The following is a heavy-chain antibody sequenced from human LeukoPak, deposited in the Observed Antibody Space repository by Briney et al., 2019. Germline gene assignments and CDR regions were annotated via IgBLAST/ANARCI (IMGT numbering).Heavy chain of an antibody. CDR3: ARPQIWVGSGTHDGFDI. CDR2: IYSGGIT. CDR1: GFTVSSTY. J-gene: IGHJ3*02. Sequence: GGSLRLSCAASGFTVSSTYMSWVRQAPGKGLEWVSVIYSGGITYYADSVKGRFTISRDNSRNTLYLQMNSLSAEDTAVYYCARPQIWVGSGTHDGFDIWGQGTMVTVSS. D-gene: IGHD3-10*01. V-gene: IGHV3-66*04.